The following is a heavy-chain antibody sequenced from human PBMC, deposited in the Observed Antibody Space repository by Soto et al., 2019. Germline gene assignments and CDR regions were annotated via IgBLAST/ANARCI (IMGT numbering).Heavy chain of an antibody. CDR3: AKDQAVGMDV. CDR2: ISYDGSNK. CDR1: GFTFSSYG. Sequence: QVQLVESGGGVVQPGRSLRLSCAASGFTFSSYGMHWVRQAPGKGLEWVAVISYDGSNKYYADSVKGRFTISRDNSKNTLYLKMNSLRAEDTAVYYCAKDQAVGMDVWGQGTTVTVSS. J-gene: IGHJ6*02. V-gene: IGHV3-30*18.